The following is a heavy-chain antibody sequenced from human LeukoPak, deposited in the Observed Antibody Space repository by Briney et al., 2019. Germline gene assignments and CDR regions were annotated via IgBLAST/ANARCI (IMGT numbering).Heavy chain of an antibody. V-gene: IGHV4-4*07. CDR1: GGSISTYY. J-gene: IGHJ6*02. Sequence: SETLSLTCTVSGGSISTYYWSWIRQPAGKGLEWIGRLYTGGSTHYNPSLKSRLTMSADTSTNQFSLKLRSVTAADTAVYYCARDRVESSGYYYYYGMDVWGQGTTVTVSS. D-gene: IGHD3-22*01. CDR3: ARDRVESSGYYYYYGMDV. CDR2: LYTGGST.